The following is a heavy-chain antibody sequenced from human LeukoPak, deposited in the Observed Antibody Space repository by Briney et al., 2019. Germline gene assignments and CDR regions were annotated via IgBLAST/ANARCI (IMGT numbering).Heavy chain of an antibody. J-gene: IGHJ5*02. CDR3: ARDRRNYGSGSYFWFDR. D-gene: IGHD3-10*01. V-gene: IGHV3-30-3*01. Sequence: GGSLRLSCAASGFTFSSYAMHWVRQAPGKGLEGVAVISYDGSNKYYADSVKGRFTISRDNSKNTLYLQMNSLRAEDTAVYYCARDRRNYGSGSYFWFDRWGQGTLVTVSS. CDR2: ISYDGSNK. CDR1: GFTFSSYA.